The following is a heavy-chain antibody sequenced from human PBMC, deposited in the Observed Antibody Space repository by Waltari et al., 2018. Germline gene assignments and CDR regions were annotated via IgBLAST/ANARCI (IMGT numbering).Heavy chain of an antibody. CDR2: ISYNGAT. J-gene: IGHJ3*01. D-gene: IGHD5-12*01. CDR1: VVSINTHLPP. CDR3: ATYIGASLGTAAFDV. Sequence: QLQLQEPGPGLVKPSATLSLTCSVSVVSINTHLPPWGWIRQPPGQGLDWIGTISYNGATYSSPSLRSRVTIFRDTSKNQLSLKLGSVTAADTAFYYCATYIGASLGTAAFDVWGQGTMVTVSS. V-gene: IGHV4-39*01.